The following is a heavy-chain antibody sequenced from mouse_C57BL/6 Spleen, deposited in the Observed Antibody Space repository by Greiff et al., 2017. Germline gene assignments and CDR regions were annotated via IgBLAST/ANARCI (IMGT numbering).Heavy chain of an antibody. V-gene: IGHV1-61*01. J-gene: IGHJ1*03. CDR3: ASGAGYWYFDV. CDR1: GYTFTSYW. CDR2: IYPSDSET. Sequence: QVQLKQPGAELVRPGSSVKLSCKASGYTFTSYWMAWVKQRPGQGLEWIGNIYPSDSETHYNQKFKDKAIFTVDKSSSTAYIQLSSLTSEDSAVYYCASGAGYWYFDVWGTGTTGTVSS. D-gene: IGHD6-1*01.